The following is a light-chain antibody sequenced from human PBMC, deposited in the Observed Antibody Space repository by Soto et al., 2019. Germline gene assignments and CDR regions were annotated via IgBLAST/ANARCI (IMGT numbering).Light chain of an antibody. J-gene: IGKJ3*01. CDR3: QQSYSTPFT. CDR2: TAS. Sequence: DIQMTQSPPSLSASVGDRVSITCRASQTINSYVNWYQHKPGQAPKLLMYTASTLHTGVPSRFSGSGSGTHFTLPISSLQPEDFATYFCQQSYSTPFTFVAGTRLDVK. V-gene: IGKV1-39*01. CDR1: QTINSY.